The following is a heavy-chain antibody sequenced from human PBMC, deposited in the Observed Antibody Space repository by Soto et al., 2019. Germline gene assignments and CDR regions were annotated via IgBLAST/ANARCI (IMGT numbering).Heavy chain of an antibody. CDR3: ARQRAWYGEWAFDI. CDR1: GGSISSDTYY. J-gene: IGHJ3*02. D-gene: IGHD3-10*01. V-gene: IGHV4-39*01. CDR2: IKYNGHT. Sequence: LQVQESGPGLVKASETLSLTCSVSGGSISSDTYYWVWVRQPPGKGLEWIGSIKYNGHTYYNPSLKSRVAMSVDTSKNQFSLHLTSVTAADTAVYSCARQRAWYGEWAFDIWGQGTRVTVSS.